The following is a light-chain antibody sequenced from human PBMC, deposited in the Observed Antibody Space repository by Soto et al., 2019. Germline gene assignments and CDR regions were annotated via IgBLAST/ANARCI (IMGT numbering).Light chain of an antibody. CDR3: QQYNXWPRT. Sequence: EIVMTQSPATLSVSPGERATLSCRASQSVSSNLAWYQQKPGQAPRLLIYGASTRATGIPARFSGSGSGTEFTLTISSLQSEDFADDYCQQYNXWPRTFGEGTKVDIK. CDR1: QSVSSN. V-gene: IGKV3-15*01. CDR2: GAS. J-gene: IGKJ1*01.